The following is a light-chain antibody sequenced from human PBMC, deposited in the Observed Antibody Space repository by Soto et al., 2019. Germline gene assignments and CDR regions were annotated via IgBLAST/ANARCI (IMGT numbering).Light chain of an antibody. Sequence: DIQMTQSPSSLSASVGGRVTITCRASQRITTYLTWYQQKPGKAPKLLIYDASSLERGVPSRFSGSGSGTDFTLTISSLQPDDFATYYCQPYNSDSRTFGQGTKADTK. CDR2: DAS. J-gene: IGKJ1*01. V-gene: IGKV1-5*01. CDR3: QPYNSDSRT. CDR1: QRITTY.